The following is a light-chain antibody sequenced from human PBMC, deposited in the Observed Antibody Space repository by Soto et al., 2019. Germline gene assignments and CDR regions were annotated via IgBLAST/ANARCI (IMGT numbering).Light chain of an antibody. J-gene: IGLJ3*02. CDR1: SSNIGSNT. V-gene: IGLV1-44*01. CDR2: SNN. Sequence: QSVLTQPPSASGTPGQRVTISCSGSSSNIGSNTVNWYQQLPGTAPKLLIYSNNQRPSGVPGRFSGSKSGTSASLAISGLQADDEADYYCAACDDSLNGYWVFGGGTKLTVL. CDR3: AACDDSLNGYWV.